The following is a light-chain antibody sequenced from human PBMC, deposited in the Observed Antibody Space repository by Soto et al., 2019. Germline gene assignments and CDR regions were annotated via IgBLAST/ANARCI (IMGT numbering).Light chain of an antibody. V-gene: IGKV1-39*01. CDR1: QSIDTS. J-gene: IGKJ2*01. CDR3: QQSYSSPHMYT. Sequence: DIQMTQSPSSLSASVGDRVTITCRASQSIDTSLNWYQQRPEKAPDLLIYAASNLQSGVPSRFSGSGSGADFTLTISSLQPDDFATYYCQQSYSSPHMYTFGQGTKLELK. CDR2: AAS.